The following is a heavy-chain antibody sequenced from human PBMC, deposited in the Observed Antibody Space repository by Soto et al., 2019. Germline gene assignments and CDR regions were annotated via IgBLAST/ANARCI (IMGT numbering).Heavy chain of an antibody. V-gene: IGHV3-48*02. Sequence: VQLVESGGGLVQPGGSLRLSCVASGFSLANYPMNWVRQTPGKGLEWISYSSPRGDTIYYADSVEGRFTISRDNARNSLSLHMSSLRDEDSALYYCAKGPHTNVGWPYYFESWGQGVPVTASS. CDR3: AKGPHTNVGWPYYFES. D-gene: IGHD6-19*01. J-gene: IGHJ4*02. CDR2: SSPRGDTI. CDR1: GFSLANYP.